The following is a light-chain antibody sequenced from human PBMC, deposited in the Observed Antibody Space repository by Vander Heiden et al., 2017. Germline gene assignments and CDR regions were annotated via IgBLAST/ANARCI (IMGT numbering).Light chain of an antibody. CDR3: QRSYSSAST. CDR2: GAS. V-gene: IGKV1-39*01. J-gene: IGKJ2*01. CDR1: QTIGRF. Sequence: DIQMTQSPSSLSASVGDRVTLTCRASQTIGRFLNWYQQKPGKAPELLIFGASGLQGGVPSRFRASRSGTEFTLTIIGLQPEHFTTYFCQRSYSSASTFGQGTKLEIK.